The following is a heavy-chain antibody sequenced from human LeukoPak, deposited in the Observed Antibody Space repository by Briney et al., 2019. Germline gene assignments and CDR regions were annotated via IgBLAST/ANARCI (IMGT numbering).Heavy chain of an antibody. CDR3: AKSHSSPPYYYYGMDV. V-gene: IGHV3-30*18. J-gene: IGHJ6*02. CDR2: VSYDGIDK. D-gene: IGHD6-13*01. Sequence: GGSLRLSCAASGFTFSSYGIHWVRQDPGNGLEWVAVVSYDGIDKYYADSVKGRFTISRDNYKHTLYLQMNSLRAEDTAVYYCAKSHSSPPYYYYGMDVWGQGTTVTVSS. CDR1: GFTFSSYG.